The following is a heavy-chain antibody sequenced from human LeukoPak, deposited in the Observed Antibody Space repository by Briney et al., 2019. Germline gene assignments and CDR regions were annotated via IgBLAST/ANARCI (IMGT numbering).Heavy chain of an antibody. CDR2: IYHSGST. J-gene: IGHJ6*03. CDR3: ARSRRDYYGSGSYYYYYYMDV. Sequence: TSGTLSLTCAVSGGSISSSNWWSWVRQPPGKGLEWIGEIYHSGSTNYNPSLKSRVTISVDTSKNQFSLKLSSVTAADTAVYYCARSRRDYYGSGSYYYYYYMDVWGKGTTVTISS. CDR1: GGSISSSNW. D-gene: IGHD3-10*01. V-gene: IGHV4-4*02.